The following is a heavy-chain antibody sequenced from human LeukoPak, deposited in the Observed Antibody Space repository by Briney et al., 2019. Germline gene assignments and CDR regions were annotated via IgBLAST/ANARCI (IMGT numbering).Heavy chain of an antibody. CDR1: GGSISSYY. J-gene: IGHJ4*02. CDR2: IYTSGTT. Sequence: PSETLSLTCTVSGGSISSYYWSWIRQPAGKGLEWIGRIYTSGTTNYNPSLRSRVTISLDTSKNQFSLKLTSVTAADTAVYYCARGPMYTSGWYVYWGQGTLVTVSS. V-gene: IGHV4-4*07. D-gene: IGHD6-19*01. CDR3: ARGPMYTSGWYVY.